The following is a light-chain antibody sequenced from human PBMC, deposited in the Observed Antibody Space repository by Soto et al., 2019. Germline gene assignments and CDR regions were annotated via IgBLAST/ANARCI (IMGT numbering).Light chain of an antibody. CDR1: TGAVTSSYY. V-gene: IGLV7-43*01. Sequence: QAVVTQEPSLTVSPGGTVTLTCASSTGAVTSSYYPNWFQQKPGQAPTALIYSTSNKHSWTPARFSGSLLGGKAALTLSGVQPEDEAEYYCLLYYGGAHVFGGGTKVTVL. J-gene: IGLJ3*02. CDR3: LLYYGGAHV. CDR2: STS.